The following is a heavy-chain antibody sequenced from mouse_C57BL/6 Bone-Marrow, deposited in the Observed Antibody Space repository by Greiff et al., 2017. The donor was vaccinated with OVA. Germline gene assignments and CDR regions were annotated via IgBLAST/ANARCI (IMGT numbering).Heavy chain of an antibody. D-gene: IGHD2-9*01. CDR2: IDPEDGDT. CDR3: TVSYYGYNEGYFDV. V-gene: IGHV14-4*01. Sequence: VQLQQSGAELVRPGASVKLSCTASGFTIKDDYMHWVKQRPEQGLEWIGWIDPEDGDTEYDSKFQGKATITADTSSNTAYLQLSSLTSEDTAVYDCTVSYYGYNEGYFDVWGTGTTLTVSS. CDR1: GFTIKDDY. J-gene: IGHJ1*03.